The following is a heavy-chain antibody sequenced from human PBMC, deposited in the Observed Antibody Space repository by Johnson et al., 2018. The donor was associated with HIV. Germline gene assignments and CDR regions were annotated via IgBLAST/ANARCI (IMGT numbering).Heavy chain of an antibody. CDR2: ISYDGSNK. CDR1: GFTFSSYA. J-gene: IGHJ3*02. Sequence: QVQLVESGGGVVQPGRSLRLSCAASGFTFSSYAMHWVRQAPGKGLEWVAVISYDGSNKYYADSVKGRFTFSRDNAKNSRYLQMDSLRAEDKAVYYCARDYYDLPWGYDAFDIWGQGTMVTVSS. V-gene: IGHV3-30-3*01. D-gene: IGHD3-22*01. CDR3: ARDYYDLPWGYDAFDI.